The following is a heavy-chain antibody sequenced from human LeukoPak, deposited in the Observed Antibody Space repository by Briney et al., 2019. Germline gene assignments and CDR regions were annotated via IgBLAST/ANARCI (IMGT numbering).Heavy chain of an antibody. J-gene: IGHJ5*02. CDR2: MNPNSGNT. CDR3: ARGEDIYCSSTSCQINWFDP. V-gene: IGHV1-8*01. Sequence: ASVKVSCKASGYTFTSYDINWVRQATGQGLEWMGWMNPNSGNTGYAQKFLGRVTMTRNTSISTAYMELSSLRSEDTAVYYCARGEDIYCSSTSCQINWFDPWGQGTLVTVSS. CDR1: GYTFTSYD. D-gene: IGHD2-2*01.